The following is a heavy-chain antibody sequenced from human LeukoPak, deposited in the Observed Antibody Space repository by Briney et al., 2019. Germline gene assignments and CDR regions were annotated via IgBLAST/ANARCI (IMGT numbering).Heavy chain of an antibody. D-gene: IGHD3-3*01. CDR3: ARAIFGVVIKLHPGRGFDY. J-gene: IGHJ4*02. Sequence: SETLSLSCAVYGGSISGYYWCWLRQPPGKGLGWGGEINHSGGTNYNPSLKSRVTISVDTSKNQFSLKLSSVTAADTAVYYCARAIFGVVIKLHPGRGFDYWGQGTLVTVSS. CDR1: GGSISGYY. CDR2: INHSGGT. V-gene: IGHV4-34*01.